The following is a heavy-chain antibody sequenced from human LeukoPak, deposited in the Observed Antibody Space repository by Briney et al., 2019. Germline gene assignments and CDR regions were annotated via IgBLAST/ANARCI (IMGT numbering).Heavy chain of an antibody. Sequence: GGSLRLSCAASGFTFSSYWMSWVRQAPGKGLEWVANIKQDGSEKYYVDSVKGRFTISRDSAKNSLYLQMNSLRAEDTAVYYCARDPHVLPFDYWGQGTLVTVSS. J-gene: IGHJ4*02. CDR3: ARDPHVLPFDY. V-gene: IGHV3-7*04. CDR2: IKQDGSEK. CDR1: GFTFSSYW.